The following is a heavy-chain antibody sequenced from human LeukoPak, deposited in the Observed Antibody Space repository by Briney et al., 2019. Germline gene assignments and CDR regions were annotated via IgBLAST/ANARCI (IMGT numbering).Heavy chain of an antibody. J-gene: IGHJ4*02. Sequence: GGSLRLSYAAYGFTFSSYAMSWVRQAPGKELEWVSAISGSGGSTYYADSVKGRFTISRDNSKNTLYLQMNSLRAEDTAVYYCAKSRERRSVYWGQGTLVTVSS. CDR3: AKSRERRSVY. V-gene: IGHV3-23*01. CDR2: ISGSGGST. D-gene: IGHD1-1*01. CDR1: GFTFSSYA.